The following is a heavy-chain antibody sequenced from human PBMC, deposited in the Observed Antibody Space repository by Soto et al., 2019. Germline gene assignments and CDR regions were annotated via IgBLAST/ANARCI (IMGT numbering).Heavy chain of an antibody. V-gene: IGHV4-4*07. CDR1: GGSISSYY. CDR3: ARDVSSSWYKWFDP. Sequence: PSLTCTVSGGSISSYYWSWIRQPAGKGLEWIGRIYTSGSTNYKPSLRRRVTMSVDTSQNQFSLKLSSVTAADMDVYYCARDVSSSWYKWFDPWGQGTLVTVSS. J-gene: IGHJ5*02. CDR2: IYTSGST. D-gene: IGHD6-13*01.